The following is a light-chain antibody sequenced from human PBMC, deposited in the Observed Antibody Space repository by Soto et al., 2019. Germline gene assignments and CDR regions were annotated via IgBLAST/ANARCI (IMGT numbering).Light chain of an antibody. V-gene: IGKV2-28*01. CDR1: QSLLHSNGYNY. J-gene: IGKJ1*01. CDR3: MQALQTRT. CDR2: LGS. Sequence: DIVMTQSPLSLPVTPGEPASISCRSSQSLLHSNGYNYLDWYLQKPGQSPQLLIYLGSYRASGVPDGFSGSGSGTDFTLKISRVEAEDVGVYYCMQALQTRTFGQGTKV.